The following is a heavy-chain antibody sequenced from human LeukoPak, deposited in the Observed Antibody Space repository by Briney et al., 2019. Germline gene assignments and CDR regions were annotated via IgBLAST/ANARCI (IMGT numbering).Heavy chain of an antibody. CDR3: ARTFTDYYYYGMDV. CDR2: INHSGNT. V-gene: IGHV4-34*01. CDR1: GGSFSGYY. Sequence: SETLSLTCTIYGGSFSGYYWSWIRQPPGKGLEWIGEINHSGNTNYNPSLKSRVTISVDTSKNQFSLKLSSVTAADTAVYYCARTFTDYYYYGMDVWGQGTTVTVSS. J-gene: IGHJ6*02.